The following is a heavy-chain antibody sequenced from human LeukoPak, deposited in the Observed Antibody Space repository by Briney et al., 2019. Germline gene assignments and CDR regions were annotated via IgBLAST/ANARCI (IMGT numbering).Heavy chain of an antibody. CDR2: ISWKSDRI. D-gene: IGHD5-18*01. V-gene: IGHV3-9*01. Sequence: GGSLRFSCAASGFTFDDYAMHWVRQAPGKGLEWVSGISWKSDRIGYADSVKGRFTISRDNAKNSLYLQMNSLRAEDTALYYCAKSGIIQGYYFYYMDVWGKGTTVTISS. J-gene: IGHJ6*03. CDR1: GFTFDDYA. CDR3: AKSGIIQGYYFYYMDV.